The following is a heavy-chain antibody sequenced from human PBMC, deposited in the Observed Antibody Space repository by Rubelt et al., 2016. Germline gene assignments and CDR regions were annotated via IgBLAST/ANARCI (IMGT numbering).Heavy chain of an antibody. CDR2: YSGST. V-gene: IGHV4-31*02. Sequence: YSGSTYYNPSLKSRVTISVDTSKNQFSLKLSSVTAADTAVYYCARHIVGATGYDAFDIWGQGTMVTVSS. J-gene: IGHJ3*02. CDR3: ARHIVGATGYDAFDI. D-gene: IGHD1-26*01.